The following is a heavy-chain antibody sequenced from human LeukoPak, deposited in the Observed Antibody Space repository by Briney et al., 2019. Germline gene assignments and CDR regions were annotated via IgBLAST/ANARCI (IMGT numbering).Heavy chain of an antibody. J-gene: IGHJ4*02. V-gene: IGHV3-30-3*01. Sequence: GRSLRLSCAATGFTFSNYAIHWGRQAPGKGLEWVAVISDDGSRQHYADSVHGRFTISRDNSKNTLYLQMNSRRAEDTAVYYCVADRTGTSTLDYWGQGTLVTVSS. CDR2: ISDDGSRQ. CDR1: GFTFSNYA. D-gene: IGHD4-17*01. CDR3: VADRTGTSTLDY.